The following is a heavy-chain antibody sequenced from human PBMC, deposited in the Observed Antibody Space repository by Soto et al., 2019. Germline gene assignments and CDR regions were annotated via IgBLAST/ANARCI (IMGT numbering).Heavy chain of an antibody. CDR2: IIPIFGTA. V-gene: IGHV1-69*06. CDR1: GGTFSSYA. Sequence: QVQLVQSGAEVKKPGSSVKVSCKASGGTFSSYAISWVRQAPGQGLEWMGGIIPIFGTANYAQKFQGRVTITADKSTSTASMELSSLRSEDTAVYYCAITPYYYDSSGYYPNWFDPWGQGTLVTVSS. D-gene: IGHD3-22*01. CDR3: AITPYYYDSSGYYPNWFDP. J-gene: IGHJ5*02.